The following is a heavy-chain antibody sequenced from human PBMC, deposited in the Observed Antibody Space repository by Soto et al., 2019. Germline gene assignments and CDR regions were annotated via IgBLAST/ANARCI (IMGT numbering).Heavy chain of an antibody. CDR1: GFTFSSYA. CDR3: AKASYYDFWSGQNWFDP. Sequence: EVRLLESGGGLVQPGGSLRLSCAASGFTFSSYAMSWVRQAPGKGLEWVSAISGSGGSTYYADSVKGRFTISRDNSKNTLYLQMNSLRAEDTAVYYCAKASYYDFWSGQNWFDPWGQGTLVTVSS. V-gene: IGHV3-23*01. D-gene: IGHD3-3*01. J-gene: IGHJ5*02. CDR2: ISGSGGST.